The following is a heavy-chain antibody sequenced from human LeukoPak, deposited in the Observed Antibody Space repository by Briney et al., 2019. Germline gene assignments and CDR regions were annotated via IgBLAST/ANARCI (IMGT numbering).Heavy chain of an antibody. CDR3: ANSRSLTTGAFDV. D-gene: IGHD1-1*01. J-gene: IGHJ3*01. V-gene: IGHV3-9*01. Sequence: PGRSLRLSCAASGFTFDDYAMHWVRQAPGKGLEWISCISWNSVGIGYADSVKGRFTISRDNAKNSLYLQLNSLTAEDTAFYYCANSRSLTTGAFDVRGQGTMVTVSS. CDR2: ISWNSVGI. CDR1: GFTFDDYA.